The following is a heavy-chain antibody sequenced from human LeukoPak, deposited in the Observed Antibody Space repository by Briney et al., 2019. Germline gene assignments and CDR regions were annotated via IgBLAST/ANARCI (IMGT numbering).Heavy chain of an antibody. CDR3: ARGVYYGDYRYFDL. J-gene: IGHJ2*01. V-gene: IGHV4-34*01. Sequence: SETLSLTCAVYGGSFSGYYWSWIRQPPGKGLEWIGEINHSGSTNYNPSLKSRVTISVDTSKNQFSLKLSSVTAADTAVYYCARGVYYGDYRYFDLWGRGTLVTVSS. CDR2: INHSGST. CDR1: GGSFSGYY. D-gene: IGHD4-17*01.